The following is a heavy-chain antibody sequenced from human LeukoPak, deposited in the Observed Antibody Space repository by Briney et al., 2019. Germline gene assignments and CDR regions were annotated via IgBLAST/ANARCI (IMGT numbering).Heavy chain of an antibody. CDR3: ARDGESFSFSFDY. J-gene: IGHJ4*02. CDR1: GFTVSSNY. CDR2: ISSSTSTI. Sequence: GGSLRLSCAASGFTVSSNYMSWVRQAPGKGLEWVSYISSSTSTIYYADSVKGRFTISRGNAKNSLYLQMNGLRAEDTAVYYCARDGESFSFSFDYWGQGTLVTVSS. D-gene: IGHD1-26*01. V-gene: IGHV3-48*01.